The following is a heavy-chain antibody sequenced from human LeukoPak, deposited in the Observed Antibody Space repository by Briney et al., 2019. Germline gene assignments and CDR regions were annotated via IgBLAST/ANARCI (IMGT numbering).Heavy chain of an antibody. CDR1: GFIFSNDY. V-gene: IGHV3-74*01. Sequence: GGSLRLSCAASGFIFSNDYMHWVRQVPGKGLVWVSRINGDGSGADYADSVRGRFTISRDNAKNTLYLQMNSLRADDTAVYYCARSFYYGSGAHGMDAWGQGTTVTVSS. CDR3: ARSFYYGSGAHGMDA. J-gene: IGHJ6*02. CDR2: INGDGSGA. D-gene: IGHD3-10*01.